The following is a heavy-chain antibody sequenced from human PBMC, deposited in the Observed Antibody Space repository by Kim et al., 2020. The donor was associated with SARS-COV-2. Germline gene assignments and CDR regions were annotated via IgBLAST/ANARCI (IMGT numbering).Heavy chain of an antibody. CDR3: ARRDSYTIGYKWFDP. CDR1: GYTFTSHY. D-gene: IGHD3-22*01. J-gene: IGHJ5*02. Sequence: ASVKVSCKASGYTFTSHYVHWVRQAPGQGLEWMGLINPSGGSTSYAQKFQGRVTMTRDTSTSTVYMELSRLRSEDTAVYYCARRDSYTIGYKWFDPWGQGTLVSVSS. CDR2: INPSGGST. V-gene: IGHV1-46*01.